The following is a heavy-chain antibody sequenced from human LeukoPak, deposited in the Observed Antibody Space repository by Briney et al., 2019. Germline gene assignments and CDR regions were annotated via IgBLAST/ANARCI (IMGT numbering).Heavy chain of an antibody. CDR2: INHSGST. D-gene: IGHD6-13*01. CDR1: GGSFSGYY. CDR3: ARGVLQYSSSWYSEYYYYGMDV. Sequence: SETLSLTCAVYGGSFSGYYWSWIRQPPGKGLEWIGEINHSGSTNYNPSLKSRVTISVDTSKNQFSLKLSSVTAADTAVYYCARGVLQYSSSWYSEYYYYGMDVWGQGTTVTDSS. J-gene: IGHJ6*02. V-gene: IGHV4-34*01.